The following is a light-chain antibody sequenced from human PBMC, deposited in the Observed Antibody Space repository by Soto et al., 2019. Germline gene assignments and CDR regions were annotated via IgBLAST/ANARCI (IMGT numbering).Light chain of an antibody. J-gene: IGKJ2*01. CDR2: AAS. CDR1: QGIRND. V-gene: IGKV1-6*01. CDR3: LLDNNFPYS. Sequence: AVQMTQSQSSLSASVGDRITITCRASQGIRNDLAWYQQKPGKAPNLLIYAASRLHIWVPSRFSGSGSVTDFTFTITGQQPEDFSTYYCLLDNNFPYSFGQGTKLEIK.